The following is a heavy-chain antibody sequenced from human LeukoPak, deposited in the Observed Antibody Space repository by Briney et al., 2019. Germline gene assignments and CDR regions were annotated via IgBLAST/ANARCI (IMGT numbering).Heavy chain of an antibody. V-gene: IGHV1-2*02. CDR3: ASTPNLSIAAGSFDY. D-gene: IGHD6-13*01. Sequence: EASVKVSCKASGYTFTGYYMHWVRQAPGQGLEWMGWINPNSGGTNYAQKFQGRVTMTRDTSISTAYMELSRLRSDDTAVYYCASTPNLSIAAGSFDYWGQGTLVTVSS. CDR1: GYTFTGYY. J-gene: IGHJ4*02. CDR2: INPNSGGT.